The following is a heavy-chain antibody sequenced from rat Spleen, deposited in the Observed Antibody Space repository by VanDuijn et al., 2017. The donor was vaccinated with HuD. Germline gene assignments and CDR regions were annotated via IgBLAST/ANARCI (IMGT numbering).Heavy chain of an antibody. D-gene: IGHD1-12*01. V-gene: IGHV2-63*01. CDR3: TRDPVIGWYFDF. J-gene: IGHJ1*01. Sequence: QVQLKESGPGLVQPSQTLSLTCSVSGFSLTSYNVHWVRQPPGKGLEWLGRMSYNGDPSYNSDPKSRLSISRDTSKNQVFLKMNSLQTDDTGTYYCTRDPVIGWYFDFWGPGTMVTVSS. CDR2: MSYNGDP. CDR1: GFSLTSYN.